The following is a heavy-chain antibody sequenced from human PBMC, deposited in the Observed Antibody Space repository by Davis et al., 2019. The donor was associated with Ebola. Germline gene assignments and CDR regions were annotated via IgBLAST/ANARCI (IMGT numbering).Heavy chain of an antibody. CDR2: IYHSGTA. CDR1: GGSISSRSHY. Sequence: MPSETLSLTCTVSGGSISSRSHYWGWIRQPPGKGLESIGSIYHSGTAYYNPSLRSRVTISVDTSTNQFSLKLSSVTAADTAVYYCARMYSGSPEGGDYWGQGTLVIVSS. CDR3: ARMYSGSPEGGDY. V-gene: IGHV4-39*07. J-gene: IGHJ4*02. D-gene: IGHD1-26*01.